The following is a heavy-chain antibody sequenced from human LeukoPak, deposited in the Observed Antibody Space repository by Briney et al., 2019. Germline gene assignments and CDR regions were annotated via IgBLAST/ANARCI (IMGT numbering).Heavy chain of an antibody. D-gene: IGHD1-26*01. CDR1: EFTFSSYG. CDR2: IWYDGSNK. Sequence: PGRSLRLSCAASEFTFSSYGMHWVRQAPGKGLEWVAVIWYDGSNKYYADSVKGRFTISRDNSKNTLYLQMNSLRAEDTAVYYCAKSDRGAGFDYWGQGTLVTVSS. CDR3: AKSDRGAGFDY. J-gene: IGHJ4*02. V-gene: IGHV3-33*06.